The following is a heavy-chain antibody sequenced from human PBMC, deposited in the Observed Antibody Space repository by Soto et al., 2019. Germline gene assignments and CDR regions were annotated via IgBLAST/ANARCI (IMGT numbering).Heavy chain of an antibody. CDR2: IYSGGST. CDR1: GFTVSSNY. J-gene: IGHJ6*02. Sequence: GGSLRLSCAASGFTVSSNYMSWVRQAPGKGLEWVSVIYSGGSTYYADSVKGRFTISRDNSKNTLYLQMNSLRAEDTAVYYCARAGAYYDFWSGYATDYYYYGMDVWGQGTTVTVSS. D-gene: IGHD3-3*01. CDR3: ARAGAYYDFWSGYATDYYYYGMDV. V-gene: IGHV3-53*01.